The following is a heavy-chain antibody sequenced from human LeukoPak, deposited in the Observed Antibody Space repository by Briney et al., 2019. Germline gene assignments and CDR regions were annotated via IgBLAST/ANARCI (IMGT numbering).Heavy chain of an antibody. D-gene: IGHD6-6*01. CDR1: GYTFTSYG. CDR2: ISAYNGNT. CDR3: ARGGEYSSSSLQGGLDW. Sequence: ASVKVSCKASGYTFTSYGISWVRQAPGQGLEWMGRISAYNGNTNYAQKLQGRVTMTTDTSTSTAYMELRSLRSDDTAVYYCARGGEYSSSSLQGGLDWWGQGTLVTVSS. V-gene: IGHV1-18*01. J-gene: IGHJ4*02.